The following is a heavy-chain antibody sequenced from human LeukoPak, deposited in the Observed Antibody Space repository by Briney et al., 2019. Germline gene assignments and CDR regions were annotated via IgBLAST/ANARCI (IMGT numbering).Heavy chain of an antibody. Sequence: SETLSLTCTVSGGSISSGGYYWSWIRQHPGKGLEWIGYIYYSGSTYYNPSLKSRVTISVDTSKNQFSLKLSSVIAADTAVYYCAREGCGGDCYRPIDYWGQGTLVTVSS. CDR2: IYYSGST. D-gene: IGHD2-21*02. J-gene: IGHJ4*02. CDR3: AREGCGGDCYRPIDY. V-gene: IGHV4-31*03. CDR1: GGSISSGGYY.